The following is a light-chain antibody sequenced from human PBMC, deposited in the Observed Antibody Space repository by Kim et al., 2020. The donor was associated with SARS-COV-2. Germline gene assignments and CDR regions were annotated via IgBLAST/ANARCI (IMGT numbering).Light chain of an antibody. CDR1: TSNIGRNN. J-gene: IGLJ3*02. V-gene: IGLV1-44*01. CDR2: YDH. Sequence: QRVTISSSGSTSNIGRNNVDWYQQLPGTAPKLLIYYDHQRPSGVPDRFSGSKSGTSASLDISGLQSEDEGDYYCAAWDDGLRGRMFGGGTKVTVL. CDR3: AAWDDGLRGRM.